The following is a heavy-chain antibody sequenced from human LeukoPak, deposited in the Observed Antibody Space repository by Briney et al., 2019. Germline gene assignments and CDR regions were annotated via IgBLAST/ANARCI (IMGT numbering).Heavy chain of an antibody. CDR1: GSTFSSYA. CDR2: IIPIFGTA. V-gene: IGHV1-69*13. J-gene: IGHJ4*02. D-gene: IGHD3-22*01. CDR3: ARAYYYDSSGYYHFDY. Sequence: GASVKVSCKASGSTFSSYAISWVRQAPGQGLEWMGGIIPIFGTANYAQKFQGRVTITADESTSTAYMELSSLRSEDTAVYYCARAYYYDSSGYYHFDYWGQGTLVTVSS.